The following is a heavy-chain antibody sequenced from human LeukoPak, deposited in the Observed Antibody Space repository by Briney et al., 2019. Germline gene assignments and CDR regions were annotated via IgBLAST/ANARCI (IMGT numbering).Heavy chain of an antibody. Sequence: ASVKVSCKASGYTFTGYYMHWVRQAPGQGLEWMGWINPNSGGTNYAQKFQGWVTMTRDTSISTAYMELSRLRSDDTAVYYCARDPGESAAGTGYYYGMDVWGQGTTVTVSS. CDR1: GYTFTGYY. CDR3: ARDPGESAAGTGYYYGMDV. CDR2: INPNSGGT. D-gene: IGHD6-13*01. J-gene: IGHJ6*02. V-gene: IGHV1-2*04.